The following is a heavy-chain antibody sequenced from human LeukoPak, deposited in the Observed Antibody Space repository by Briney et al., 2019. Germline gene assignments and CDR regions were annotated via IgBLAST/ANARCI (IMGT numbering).Heavy chain of an antibody. CDR2: IDPDSGGT. Sequence: ASVKVSCKASAYTFTGYYIHWVRLAPGQGLEWMGWIDPDSGGTNYVQKFQGRVTMTRDTSISTAYMELSRLTSDDTAVYYCAKAQPPHYYGSGSYYPFDYWGQGTLVTVSS. D-gene: IGHD3-10*01. J-gene: IGHJ4*02. CDR3: AKAQPPHYYGSGSYYPFDY. CDR1: AYTFTGYY. V-gene: IGHV1-2*02.